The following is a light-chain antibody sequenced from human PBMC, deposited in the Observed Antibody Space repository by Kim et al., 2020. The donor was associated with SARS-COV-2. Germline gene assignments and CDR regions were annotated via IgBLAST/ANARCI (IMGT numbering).Light chain of an antibody. CDR1: QDISNY. J-gene: IGKJ2*01. V-gene: IGKV1-33*01. CDR3: QQYDNLLMYA. CDR2: DAS. Sequence: DIQMTQSPSSLSASVGDRVTITCQASQDISNYLNWYQQKPGKAPKLLIYDASNLETGVPSRFSGSGSGTDFTFTISSLQPEDIATYYCQQYDNLLMYASGQGTKLAI.